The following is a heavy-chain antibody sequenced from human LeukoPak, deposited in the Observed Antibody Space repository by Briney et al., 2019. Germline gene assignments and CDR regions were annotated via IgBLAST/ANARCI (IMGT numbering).Heavy chain of an antibody. CDR2: ISAYNGNT. CDR1: GYTFTSYG. CDR3: ATDLTTLTHYYDSSGYAFDY. J-gene: IGHJ4*02. D-gene: IGHD3-22*01. V-gene: IGHV1-18*01. Sequence: ASVKVSCKASGYTFTSYGISWVRQAPGQGLEWMGWISAYNGNTNYAQKLQGRVTMTTDTSTSTAYMELRSLRSEDTAVYYCATDLTTLTHYYDSSGYAFDYWGQGTLVTVSS.